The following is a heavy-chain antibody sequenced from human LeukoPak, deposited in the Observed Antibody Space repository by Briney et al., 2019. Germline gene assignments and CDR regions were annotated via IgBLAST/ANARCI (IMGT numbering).Heavy chain of an antibody. J-gene: IGHJ4*02. CDR2: IYSGGST. CDR3: ARDSGIAAAGTFFDY. CDR1: GFTVSSNY. Sequence: GGSLRLSCAASGFTVSSNYMSWVRQAPGKGLEWVSVIYSGGSTYYADSVKGRFTISRDNSKNTLYLQMNSLRAEDTAVYYCARDSGIAAAGTFFDYWGQGTLVTVSS. V-gene: IGHV3-53*01. D-gene: IGHD6-13*01.